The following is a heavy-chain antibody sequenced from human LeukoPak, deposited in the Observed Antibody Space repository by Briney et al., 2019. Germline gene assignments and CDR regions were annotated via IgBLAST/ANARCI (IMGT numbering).Heavy chain of an antibody. CDR1: GFTFSSHW. J-gene: IGHJ4*02. Sequence: GGSLRLSCAASGFTFSSHWMHWARQAPGKGLVWVSRINGDGSSTSYADSVKDRFTIARDNAENTLYLQMNSLRAEDTAVYYCIYSGNYPFDYWGQGTLVTVSS. D-gene: IGHD1-26*01. V-gene: IGHV3-74*01. CDR2: INGDGSST. CDR3: IYSGNYPFDY.